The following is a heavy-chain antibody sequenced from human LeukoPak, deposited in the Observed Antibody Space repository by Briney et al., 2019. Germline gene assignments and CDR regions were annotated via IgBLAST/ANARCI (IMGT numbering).Heavy chain of an antibody. D-gene: IGHD2-8*01. CDR1: GFTSSSYW. Sequence: GGSLRLSCAAYGFTSSSYWMSWVRQAPGKGLESVANMNQDGSEKYYVDSMKGRFTTSRDNAMNSLYLQINSLRAEDTAVYYCARAHLTGVDAFDIWGHGTMVTVSS. J-gene: IGHJ3*02. CDR2: MNQDGSEK. CDR3: ARAHLTGVDAFDI. V-gene: IGHV3-7*01.